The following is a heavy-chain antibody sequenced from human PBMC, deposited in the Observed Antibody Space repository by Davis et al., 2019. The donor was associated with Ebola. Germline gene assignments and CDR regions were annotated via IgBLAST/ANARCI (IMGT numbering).Heavy chain of an antibody. CDR3: ARVDRTGTPDY. CDR1: GFTFSSYE. J-gene: IGHJ4*02. CDR2: ISSSGSTI. D-gene: IGHD1-7*01. V-gene: IGHV3-48*03. Sequence: PGGSLRLSCAASGFTFSSYEMNWVRQAPGKGLEWVSYISSSGSTIYYADSVKGRFTISRDNAKNSLYLQMNSLRAEDTAVYYCARVDRTGTPDYWGQGTLVTVSS.